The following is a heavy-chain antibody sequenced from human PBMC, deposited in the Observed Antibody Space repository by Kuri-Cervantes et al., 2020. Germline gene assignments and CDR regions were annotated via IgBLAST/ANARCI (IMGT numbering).Heavy chain of an antibody. CDR2: INSDGSST. CDR1: GFTFSSYW. V-gene: IGHV3-74*01. J-gene: IGHJ4*02. CDR3: TRRGVYSGYDSNDY. D-gene: IGHD5-12*01. Sequence: GGSLRLSCAASGFTFSSYWMHWVRQAPGKGLVWVSRINSDGSSTSYADSVKGRFTISRDNAKNTLYLQMNSLRAEDTAVYYCTRRGVYSGYDSNDYWGQGTLVTVSS.